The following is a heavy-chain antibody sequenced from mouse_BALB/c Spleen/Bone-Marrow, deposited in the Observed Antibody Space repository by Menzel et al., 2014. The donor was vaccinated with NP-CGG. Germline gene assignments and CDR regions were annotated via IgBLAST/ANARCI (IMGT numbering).Heavy chain of an antibody. V-gene: IGHV5-9-3*01. J-gene: IGHJ4*01. Sequence: EVQFQESGGGLVKPGGSLKLSCAASGFTFSSYAMSWVRQTPEKRLEWVATISSGGSYTYYPDSVRGRFTISRGNAKNTLCLQMSSLRSEDTAMYYCARHGGKGYAMDYWGQGTSVTVSS. CDR1: GFTFSSYA. CDR3: ARHGGKGYAMDY. CDR2: ISSGGSYT. D-gene: IGHD2-1*01.